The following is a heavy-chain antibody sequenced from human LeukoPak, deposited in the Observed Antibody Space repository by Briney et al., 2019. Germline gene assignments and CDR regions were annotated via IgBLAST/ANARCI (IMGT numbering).Heavy chain of an antibody. CDR3: AKGSAGPAAMTRFDP. CDR1: GFTFSSYG. J-gene: IGHJ5*02. V-gene: IGHV3-30*18. D-gene: IGHD2-2*01. Sequence: GGSLRLSCAASGFTFSSYGMHWVRQAPGKGLEWVAVISYDGSNKYYADSVKGRFTISRDNSKNTLYLQMNSLRAEDTAVYYCAKGSAGPAAMTRFDPWGQGTLVTVSS. CDR2: ISYDGSNK.